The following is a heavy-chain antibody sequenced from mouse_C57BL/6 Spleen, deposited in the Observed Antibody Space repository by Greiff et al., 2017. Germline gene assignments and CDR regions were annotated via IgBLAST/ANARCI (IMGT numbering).Heavy chain of an antibody. V-gene: IGHV2-5*01. Sequence: VQVVESGPGLVQPSQSLSITCTVSGFSLTSYGVHWVRQSPGKGLEWLGVIWRGGSTDYNAAFMSRLSITKDNSKSQVFFKMNSLQADDTAIYYCAKESDYDYAMDYWGQGTSVTVSS. J-gene: IGHJ4*01. CDR3: AKESDYDYAMDY. CDR2: IWRGGST. CDR1: GFSLTSYG. D-gene: IGHD2-4*01.